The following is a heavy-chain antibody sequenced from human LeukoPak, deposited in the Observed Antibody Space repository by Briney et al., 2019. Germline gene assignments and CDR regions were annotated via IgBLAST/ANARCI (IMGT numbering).Heavy chain of an antibody. CDR2: ITTSSSSR. CDR1: GFPFSSYT. D-gene: IGHD4-17*01. CDR3: ARPTTVTTISADAFDI. Sequence: GGSLRLSCATSGFPFSSYTMNWVRQAPGKGLEWLSFITTSSSSRYYADSVKGRFTISRDNAKNSLYLQMNSLRAEDSSVYYCARPTTVTTISADAFDIWGQGTMVTVSS. V-gene: IGHV3-48*01. J-gene: IGHJ3*02.